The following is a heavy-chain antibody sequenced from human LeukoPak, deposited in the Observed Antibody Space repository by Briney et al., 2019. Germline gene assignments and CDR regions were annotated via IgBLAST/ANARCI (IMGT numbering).Heavy chain of an antibody. CDR1: GYTFTSYY. CDR3: ARDTCAFTMVRGVTRYYYYMDV. Sequence: GASVKVSCKASGYTFTSYYMHWVRQAPGQGLEWMGIINPSGGSTSCAQKFQGRVTMTRDTSTSTVYMELSSLRSEDTAVYYCARDTCAFTMVRGVTRYYYYMDVWGKGTTVTVSS. D-gene: IGHD3-10*01. V-gene: IGHV1-46*01. J-gene: IGHJ6*03. CDR2: INPSGGST.